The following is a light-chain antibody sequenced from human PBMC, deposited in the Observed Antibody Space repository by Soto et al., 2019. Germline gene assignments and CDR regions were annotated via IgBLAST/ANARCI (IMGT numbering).Light chain of an antibody. CDR2: DTN. CDR1: TGAVTSCHY. J-gene: IGLJ3*02. CDR3: LLSLSSALWV. Sequence: QAVVTQEPSLTVSPGGTVTLTCVFSTGAVTSCHYPSWYQQNPGQAPRTLISDTNKRPSGLPARFSGSLLGRKAALTLSGAQAEDDSDYYCLLSLSSALWVFGGGTRLTVL. V-gene: IGLV7-46*01.